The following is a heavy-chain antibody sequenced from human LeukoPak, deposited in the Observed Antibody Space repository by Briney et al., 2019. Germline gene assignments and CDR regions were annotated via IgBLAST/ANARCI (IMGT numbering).Heavy chain of an antibody. J-gene: IGHJ6*02. CDR1: GYTLTELS. V-gene: IGHV1-24*01. CDR2: FDPEDGET. CDR3: ATDEKLFIVGATRRYYYYGMDV. Sequence: ASVKVSCKVSGYTLTELSMHWVRQAPGKGLEWMGGFDPEDGETIYAQKFQGRVTMTEDTSTDTAYMELSGLRSEDTAVYYCATDEKLFIVGATRRYYYYGMDVWGQGTTVTVSS. D-gene: IGHD1-26*01.